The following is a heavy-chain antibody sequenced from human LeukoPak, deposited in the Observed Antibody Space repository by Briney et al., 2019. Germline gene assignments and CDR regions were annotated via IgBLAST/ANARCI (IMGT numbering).Heavy chain of an antibody. D-gene: IGHD3-16*02. CDR1: GDSISSYY. J-gene: IGHJ5*02. CDR3: ARGGSYVWGSYRLKSWFDP. Sequence: PSETLSLTCTVSGDSISSYYWSWIRQPAGKGLEWIGRIYTSGSTNYNPSLKSRVTISVDTSKNQFSLKLSSVTAADTAVYYCARGGSYVWGSYRLKSWFDPWGQGTLVTVSS. CDR2: IYTSGST. V-gene: IGHV4-4*07.